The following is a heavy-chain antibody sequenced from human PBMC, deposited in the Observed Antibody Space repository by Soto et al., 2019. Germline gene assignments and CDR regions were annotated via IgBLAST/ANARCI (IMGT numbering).Heavy chain of an antibody. CDR1: GFSLNTYW. Sequence: PGESLKISCKASGFSLNTYWIAWVRQMPGKGLEWMGAIFPGDSDTKYSPSFEGQVTTSADRSTSTAYGQWDSLRASDSARYYCARHGTPYSGYGYYYDMDVWGPGTTVTVSS. CDR3: ARHGTPYSGYGYYYDMDV. CDR2: IFPGDSDT. V-gene: IGHV5-51*01. J-gene: IGHJ6*02. D-gene: IGHD6-25*01.